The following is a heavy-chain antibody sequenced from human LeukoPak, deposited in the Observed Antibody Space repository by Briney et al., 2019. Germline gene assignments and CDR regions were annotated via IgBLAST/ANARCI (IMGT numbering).Heavy chain of an antibody. D-gene: IGHD1-20*01. J-gene: IGHJ4*02. CDR1: GFTFTNYA. V-gene: IGHV3-23*01. Sequence: GGSLRLSCAASGFTFTNYAMSWVRQAPGKGLELVSVLTDDGGTYYADSVKGRFTNSRDDSKNTLFLQMNSLRAEDTAVYFCAKVKWKLIGYFDYWGQGTLVTVSS. CDR2: LTDDGGT. CDR3: AKVKWKLIGYFDY.